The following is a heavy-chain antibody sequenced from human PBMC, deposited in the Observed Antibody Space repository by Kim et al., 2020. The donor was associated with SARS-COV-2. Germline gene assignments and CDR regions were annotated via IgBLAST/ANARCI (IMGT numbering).Heavy chain of an antibody. J-gene: IGHJ4*02. CDR3: ARDKQQLVQDYFDY. D-gene: IGHD6-13*01. V-gene: IGHV1-46*01. Sequence: AQKFQGRVTMTRDTSTSTVYMELSSLRSEDTAVYYCARDKQQLVQDYFDYWGQGTLVTVSS.